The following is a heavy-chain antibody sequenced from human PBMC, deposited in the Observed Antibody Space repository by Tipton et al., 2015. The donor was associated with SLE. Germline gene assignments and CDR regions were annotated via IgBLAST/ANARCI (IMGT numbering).Heavy chain of an antibody. J-gene: IGHJ4*02. V-gene: IGHV3-21*01. Sequence: SLRLSCAASGFTFSTYTMNWVRQAPGKGLEWVSSISSSSSYIYYADSVKGRFTISRDNAKNSLSLQMNSLRAEDTAVYYCARGQSPPLITMVRGTALNYWGQGTLATVSS. D-gene: IGHD3-10*01. CDR3: ARGQSPPLITMVRGTALNY. CDR2: ISSSSSYI. CDR1: GFTFSTYT.